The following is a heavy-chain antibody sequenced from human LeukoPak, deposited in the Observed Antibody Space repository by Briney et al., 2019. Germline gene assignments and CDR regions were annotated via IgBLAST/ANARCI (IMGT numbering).Heavy chain of an antibody. D-gene: IGHD1-26*01. V-gene: IGHV1-18*01. CDR1: GYTFTSYG. Sequence: ASVKVSCKASGYTFTSYGINWVRQAPGQGLEWMGWISTYNGHTNYAQKFQGRVTMTTDTSTSTASMELRSLRSDDTAVYYCARDHAAGWELPLNWFDPWGQGTLVTVSS. J-gene: IGHJ5*02. CDR2: ISTYNGHT. CDR3: ARDHAAGWELPLNWFDP.